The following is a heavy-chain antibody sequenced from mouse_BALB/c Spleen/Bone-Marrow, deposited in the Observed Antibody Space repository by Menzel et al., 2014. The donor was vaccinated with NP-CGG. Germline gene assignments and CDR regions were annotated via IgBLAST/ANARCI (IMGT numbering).Heavy chain of an antibody. V-gene: IGHV1-80*01. J-gene: IGHJ2*01. CDR2: IYPGDGDT. CDR3: ARGGISVDY. CDR1: GYAFSVYW. Sequence: VQRQESGAELVRPGSSVKISCKASGYAFSVYWMNWVKQRPGQGLEWIGQIYPGDGDTNYNGKFKGRATLTADKSSNTAYMQLSSLTSEDSAVYFCARGGISVDYWGQGTTLTVSS.